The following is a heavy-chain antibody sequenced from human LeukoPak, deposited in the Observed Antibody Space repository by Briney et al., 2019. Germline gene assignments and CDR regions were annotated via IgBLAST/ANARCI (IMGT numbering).Heavy chain of an antibody. J-gene: IGHJ4*02. CDR3: ARDLMAAAGLDY. V-gene: IGHV3-21*01. Sequence: NPGGSLRLSCAASGFTFSSYSMNWVRQAPGKGLEWVSSISSSSSYIYYADSVKGRFTISRDNAKNSLYLQMNSLRAEDTAVYYCARDLMAAAGLDYWGQGTLVTDSS. D-gene: IGHD6-13*01. CDR2: ISSSSSYI. CDR1: GFTFSSYS.